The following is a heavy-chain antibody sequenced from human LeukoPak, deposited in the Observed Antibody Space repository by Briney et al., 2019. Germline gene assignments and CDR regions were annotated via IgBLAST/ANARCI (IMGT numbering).Heavy chain of an antibody. D-gene: IGHD2-2*02. Sequence: SQTLSLTCAVSGGSISSGGYSWSWIRQPPGKGLEWIGYIYHSGSTYYNPPLKSRVTISVDRSKNQFSLKLSSVTAADTAVYYCARADCSSTSCYRFDYWGQGTLVTVSS. V-gene: IGHV4-30-2*01. CDR1: GGSISSGGYS. J-gene: IGHJ4*02. CDR2: IYHSGST. CDR3: ARADCSSTSCYRFDY.